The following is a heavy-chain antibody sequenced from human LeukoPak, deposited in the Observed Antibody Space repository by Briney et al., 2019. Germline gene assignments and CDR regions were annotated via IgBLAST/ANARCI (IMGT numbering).Heavy chain of an antibody. J-gene: IGHJ4*02. Sequence: GGSLRLSCAASGFTFSSYWMSWVRQAPGKGLEWVANIKQDGSEKYYVDSVKGRFTISRDNAKNSLYLQMNSLRAEDTAVYYCAKGTGDSSGWYGVDYWGQGTLVTVSS. D-gene: IGHD6-19*01. CDR2: IKQDGSEK. CDR3: AKGTGDSSGWYGVDY. CDR1: GFTFSSYW. V-gene: IGHV3-7*03.